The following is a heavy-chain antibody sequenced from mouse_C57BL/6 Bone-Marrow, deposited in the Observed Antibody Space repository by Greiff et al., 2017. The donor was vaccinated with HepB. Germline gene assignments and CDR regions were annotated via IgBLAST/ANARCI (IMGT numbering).Heavy chain of an antibody. J-gene: IGHJ4*01. CDR1: GYTFTSYW. V-gene: IGHV1-69*01. CDR2: IDPSDSYT. CDR3: ARRGIYYGNYESFYAMGY. D-gene: IGHD2-1*01. Sequence: VQLQQPGAELVMPGASVKLSCKASGYTFTSYWMHWVKQRPGQGLEWIGEIDPSDSYTNYNQKFKGKSTLTVDKSSSTAYMKLSSLTSEDSAVYYCARRGIYYGNYESFYAMGYWGQGTSVTVAS.